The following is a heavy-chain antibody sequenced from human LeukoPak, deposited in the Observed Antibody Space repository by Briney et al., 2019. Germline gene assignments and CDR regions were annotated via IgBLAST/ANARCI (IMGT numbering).Heavy chain of an antibody. J-gene: IGHJ4*02. Sequence: GGSLRLSCAASGFTFSSYAMSWVRQTPGKGLGWVSSISSTGASTYYADSVKGRFTIPRDNSKNTLYLQMNSLRAEDTAAYYCAKDLGWFGELCHFDYWGQGTLVTVSS. CDR3: AKDLGWFGELCHFDY. V-gene: IGHV3-23*01. D-gene: IGHD3-10*01. CDR2: ISSTGAST. CDR1: GFTFSSYA.